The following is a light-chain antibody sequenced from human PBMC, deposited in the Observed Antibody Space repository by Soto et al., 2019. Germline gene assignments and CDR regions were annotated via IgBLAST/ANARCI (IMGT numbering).Light chain of an antibody. J-gene: IGKJ1*01. CDR3: QQYNNWPLT. Sequence: EIVLTQSPATLSLSPGXRATLSCRASQSVSSNLAWYQQKPGQAPRLLIYGASTRATGIPARFSGSGSGTEFTLTISSLQSEDFAVYYCQQYNNWPLTFGQGTKVDIK. V-gene: IGKV3-15*01. CDR2: GAS. CDR1: QSVSSN.